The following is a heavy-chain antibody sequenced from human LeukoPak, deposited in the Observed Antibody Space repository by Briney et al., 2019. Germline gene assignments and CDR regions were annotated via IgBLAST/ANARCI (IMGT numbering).Heavy chain of an antibody. CDR2: ISGSGGST. D-gene: IGHD4-17*01. Sequence: GGSLRLSCAASGLTFTSYAMNWVRQAPGKGLEWVSGISGSGGSTYYADSVKGRFTISRDNSKKTVSLQMNSLRAEDTAVYYCARRGESTNYGDYRFDSWGPGTLVTVSS. V-gene: IGHV3-23*01. CDR1: GLTFTSYA. J-gene: IGHJ4*02. CDR3: ARRGESTNYGDYRFDS.